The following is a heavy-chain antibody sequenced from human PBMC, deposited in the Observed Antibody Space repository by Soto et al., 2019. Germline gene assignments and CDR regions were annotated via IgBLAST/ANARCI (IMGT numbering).Heavy chain of an antibody. J-gene: IGHJ6*02. CDR1: GGSISSGGYY. Sequence: SETLSLTCTVSGGSISSGGYYWSWIRQHPGKGLEWIGYIYYSGSTYYNPSLKSRVTISVDTSKNQFSLKLSSVTAADTAVYYCERQLLVDGMDVWGQGTPVTVSS. D-gene: IGHD3-10*01. CDR2: IYYSGST. V-gene: IGHV4-31*03. CDR3: ERQLLVDGMDV.